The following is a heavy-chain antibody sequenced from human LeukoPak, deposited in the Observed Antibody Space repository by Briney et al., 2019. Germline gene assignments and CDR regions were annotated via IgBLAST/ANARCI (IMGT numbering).Heavy chain of an antibody. CDR2: IYYSGST. J-gene: IGHJ4*02. V-gene: IGHV4-59*01. Sequence: PSETLSLTCTVSGGSINNYYWSWIRQPSGKGLEWIGNIYYSGSTNYNASLKSRVTISVETSNNEFSLKLTSMTAADTAIYYCARGRTPAVYFDYWGQGTLVTVSS. CDR3: ARGRTPAVYFDY. D-gene: IGHD1-1*01. CDR1: GGSINNYY.